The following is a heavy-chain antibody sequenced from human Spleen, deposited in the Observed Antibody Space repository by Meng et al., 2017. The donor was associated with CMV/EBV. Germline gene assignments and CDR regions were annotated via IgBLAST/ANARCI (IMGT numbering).Heavy chain of an antibody. CDR2: INEDGGAT. J-gene: IGHJ4*02. CDR1: GFTFSNFW. D-gene: IGHD3-10*01. V-gene: IGHV3-74*01. CDR3: ARDPVRSPSF. Sequence: LSFSASGFTFSNFWLHWVRQTPGKGLVWVSHINEDGGATNYADSVRGRFTISRDNAKNKLYLQMDSLRVEDTAVYYCARDPVRSPSFWGQGILVTVSS.